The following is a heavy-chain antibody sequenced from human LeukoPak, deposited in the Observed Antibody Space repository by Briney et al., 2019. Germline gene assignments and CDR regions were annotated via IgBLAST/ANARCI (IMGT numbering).Heavy chain of an antibody. V-gene: IGHV3-11*01. CDR2: ISSSGSTI. Sequence: GGSLRLSCAASGFTFSDYYMSWIRQAPGKGLEWVSYISSSGSTIYYADSVKGRFTISRDNSKNTLYLQMNSLRAEDTAVYYCAKDGGITMVHLYYWYFDLWGRGTLVTVSS. J-gene: IGHJ2*01. CDR1: GFTFSDYY. D-gene: IGHD3-10*01. CDR3: AKDGGITMVHLYYWYFDL.